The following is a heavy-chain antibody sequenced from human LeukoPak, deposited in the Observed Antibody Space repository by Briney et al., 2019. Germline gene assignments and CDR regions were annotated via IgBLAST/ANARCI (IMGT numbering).Heavy chain of an antibody. D-gene: IGHD3-10*01. J-gene: IGHJ4*02. CDR1: GFTFSGSA. Sequence: PGGSLRLSCAASGFTFSGSAMHWVRQASGKGLEWVGRIRSKANSYATAYAASVKGRFTISRDDSKNTAYLQMNSLKTEDTAVYYCTATYYYGSGSYLTPDYWGQGTLVTVSS. CDR3: TATYYYGSGSYLTPDY. V-gene: IGHV3-73*01. CDR2: IRSKANSYAT.